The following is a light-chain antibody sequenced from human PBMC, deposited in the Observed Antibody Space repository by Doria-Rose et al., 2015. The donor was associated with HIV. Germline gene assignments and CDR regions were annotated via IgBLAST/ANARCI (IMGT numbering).Light chain of an antibody. Sequence: ATLSLSPGERATLSCRASQSVTNNYLAWYQQRPGQALRLLIYDASSRATGVPDKFSGSGSGTDFTLTISRLEPEDFAVYFCQQYDSSPFTFGPGTKVDIK. V-gene: IGKV3-20*01. CDR3: QQYDSSPFT. J-gene: IGKJ3*01. CDR1: QSVTNNY. CDR2: DAS.